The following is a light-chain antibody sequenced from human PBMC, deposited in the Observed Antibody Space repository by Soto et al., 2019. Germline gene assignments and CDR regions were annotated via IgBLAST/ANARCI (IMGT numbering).Light chain of an antibody. V-gene: IGKV3-15*01. Sequence: EVVLTQSPATLSVSPGEGATLSCRASQSVNVLLAWYQQKPSQAPRLLIYRASTRATGVPARFSGSGSETEFTLTISTLQSEDFSVYYCQQYNNWPITFGQGTRLEIK. CDR1: QSVNVL. J-gene: IGKJ5*01. CDR2: RAS. CDR3: QQYNNWPIT.